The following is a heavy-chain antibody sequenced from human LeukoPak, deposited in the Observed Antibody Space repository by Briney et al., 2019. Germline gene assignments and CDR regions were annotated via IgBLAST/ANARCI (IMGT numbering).Heavy chain of an antibody. CDR1: GYTFTGNY. CDR3: ARVAPYGMDV. J-gene: IGHJ6*02. V-gene: IGHV1-46*01. CDR2: INPSGGST. Sequence: ASVKVSCKTSGYTFTGNYLYGVRQAPGQGLEWMGIINPSGGSTSYAQKFQGRVTMTRDTSTSTVYMELSSLRSEDTAVYYCARVAPYGMDVWGQGTTVTVSS.